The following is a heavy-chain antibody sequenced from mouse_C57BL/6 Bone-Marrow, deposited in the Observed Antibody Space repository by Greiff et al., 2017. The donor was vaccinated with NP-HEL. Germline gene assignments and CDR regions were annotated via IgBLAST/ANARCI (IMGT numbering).Heavy chain of an antibody. CDR2: FHPYNDDT. D-gene: IGHD2-4*01. CDR1: GYTFTTYP. CDR3: ARGRNDYDGFAY. J-gene: IGHJ3*01. V-gene: IGHV1-47*01. Sequence: VQLKESGAELVKPGASVKMSCKASGYTFTTYPIEWMKQNHGKSLEWIGNFHPYNDDTKYNEKFKGKATLTVEKSSSTVYLELSRLTSDDSAVYYCARGRNDYDGFAYWGQGTLVTVSA.